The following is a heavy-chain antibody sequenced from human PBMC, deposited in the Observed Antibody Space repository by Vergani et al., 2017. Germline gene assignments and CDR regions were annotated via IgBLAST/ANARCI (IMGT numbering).Heavy chain of an antibody. CDR3: AKARGGFEQWLNFPFHY. CDR2: IRWNSGSI. D-gene: IGHD6-19*01. V-gene: IGHV3-9*01. Sequence: EVQLVESGGGLVQPGRSLRLSCAASGFPFDDYAMHWVRQAPGKGLEWVSGIRWNSGSIGYADSVKGRFTISRDNAKNSLYLQMNSLLAEDTALYYCAKARGGFEQWLNFPFHYWGQGTLVTVSS. J-gene: IGHJ4*02. CDR1: GFPFDDYA.